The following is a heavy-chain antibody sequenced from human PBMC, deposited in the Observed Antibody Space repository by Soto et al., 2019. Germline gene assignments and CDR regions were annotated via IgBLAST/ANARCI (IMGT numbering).Heavy chain of an antibody. V-gene: IGHV4-59*11. J-gene: IGHJ6*02. Sequence: SETLSLTCTVSGGSISSHYWSWVRQAPGRGLEWIGHIYYRGSTTYNPSLRSRSTISVDTSNNQFSLKLNSVATADTAVYYCARDGREASGMDVWGQGTKVTVSS. CDR2: IYYRGST. CDR1: GGSISSHY. CDR3: ARDGREASGMDV. D-gene: IGHD1-26*01.